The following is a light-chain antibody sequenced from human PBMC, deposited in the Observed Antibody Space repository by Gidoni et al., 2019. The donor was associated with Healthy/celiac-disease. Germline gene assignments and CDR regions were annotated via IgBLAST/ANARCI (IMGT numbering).Light chain of an antibody. Sequence: DPVSITCRASQSISSYLNWYQQKPGKAPKLLIYAASSLQSGVPSRFSGSGSGTDFTLPISSLQPEDFATYYCQQSYSTPPLTFGGGTKVEIK. V-gene: IGKV1-39*01. CDR2: AAS. CDR1: QSISSY. CDR3: QQSYSTPPLT. J-gene: IGKJ4*01.